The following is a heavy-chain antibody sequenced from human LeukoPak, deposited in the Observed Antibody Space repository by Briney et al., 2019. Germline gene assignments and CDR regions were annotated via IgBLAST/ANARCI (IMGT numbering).Heavy chain of an antibody. J-gene: IGHJ4*02. D-gene: IGHD6-13*01. CDR3: ARDNAGAAGV. V-gene: IGHV3-21*01. CDR1: GFTFSDYS. CDR2: ISSSSSYI. Sequence: GGSLRLSCAASGFTFSDYSMNWVRQAPGKGLEWVSSISSSSSYIYYADSVKGRFTISRDNAKNSLYLQMNSLRAEDTAVYYCARDNAGAAGVWGQGTLVTVSS.